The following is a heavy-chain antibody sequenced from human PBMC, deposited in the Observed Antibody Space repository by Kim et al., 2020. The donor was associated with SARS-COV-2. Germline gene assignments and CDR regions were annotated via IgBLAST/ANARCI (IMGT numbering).Heavy chain of an antibody. CDR2: ISAYNGNA. D-gene: IGHD3-10*01. Sequence: ASVKVSCKASGYTFTSYGISWVRQAPGQGLEWMGWISAYNGNANYAQKLQGRVTMTTDTSTSTAYMELRSLRSDDTAVYYCARELTYGSGKYYFDYWGQGTLVTVSS. J-gene: IGHJ4*02. V-gene: IGHV1-18*01. CDR1: GYTFTSYG. CDR3: ARELTYGSGKYYFDY.